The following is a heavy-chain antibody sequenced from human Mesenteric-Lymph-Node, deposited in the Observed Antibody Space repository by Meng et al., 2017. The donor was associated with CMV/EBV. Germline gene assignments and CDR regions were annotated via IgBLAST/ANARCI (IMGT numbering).Heavy chain of an antibody. V-gene: IGHV3-66*03. J-gene: IGHJ4*02. CDR1: GFTVSSNY. CDR3: ARSAIPYPYFDY. CDR2: IYSCGST. D-gene: IGHD5-18*01. Sequence: GESLKISCAASGFTVSSNYMSWVRQAPGKGLEWVSVIYSCGSTYYADSVKGRFTISRDNSKNTLYLQMNSLRAEDTAVYYCARSAIPYPYFDYWGQGTLVTVSS.